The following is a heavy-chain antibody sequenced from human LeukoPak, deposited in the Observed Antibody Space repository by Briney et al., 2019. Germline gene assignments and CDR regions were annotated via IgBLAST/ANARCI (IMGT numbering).Heavy chain of an antibody. Sequence: TSETLSLTCAVYGGSFSGYYWSWIRQPPGKGLEWIGEINHSGSTNYNPSLKSRVTISVDTSKNQFSLKLSSVTAADTAVYYCARHLRRRGYYGYWGQGTLVTVSS. J-gene: IGHJ4*02. D-gene: IGHD3-3*01. CDR1: GGSFSGYY. CDR2: INHSGST. CDR3: ARHLRRRGYYGY. V-gene: IGHV4-34*01.